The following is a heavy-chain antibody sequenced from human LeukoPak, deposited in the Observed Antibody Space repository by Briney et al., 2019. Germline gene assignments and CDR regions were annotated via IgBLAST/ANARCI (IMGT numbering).Heavy chain of an antibody. CDR3: VRDGPSWGLL. CDR2: IFTTGGA. J-gene: IGHJ4*02. D-gene: IGHD7-27*01. CDR1: GGTIGTYY. Sequence: SETLSLTCTVSGGTIGTYYWSWIRQPAGKELGWIGRIFTTGGANYNPSLKSRVTMSLDTSKNLFSLKLNSVTAADTAVYYCVRDGPSWGLLWGQGALVTVSS. V-gene: IGHV4-4*07.